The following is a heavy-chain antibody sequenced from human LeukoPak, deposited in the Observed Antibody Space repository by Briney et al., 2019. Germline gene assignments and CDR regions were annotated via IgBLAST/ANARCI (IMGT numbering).Heavy chain of an antibody. CDR1: GFTFSSYA. Sequence: GGSLRLSCSASGFTFSSYAIHWVRQAPGKGLEYVSAISDNGGSTYYADSVKGRFTISRYNSKNTLYLQMSSLRAEDTAVYYCVKYSSGWYDYWGQGTLVTVSS. D-gene: IGHD6-19*01. J-gene: IGHJ4*02. CDR2: ISDNGGST. V-gene: IGHV3-64D*06. CDR3: VKYSSGWYDY.